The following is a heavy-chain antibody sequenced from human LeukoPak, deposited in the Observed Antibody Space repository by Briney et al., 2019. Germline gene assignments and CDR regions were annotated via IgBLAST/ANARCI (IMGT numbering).Heavy chain of an antibody. Sequence: GGSLRLSCVASDFTFSNYWMSWVRQAPGKGLEWVSAISGSGGSTYYADSVKGRFTISRDNSKNTLYLQMNSLRAEDTAVYYCAKAPYYYDNRGAFDIWGQGTMVTVSS. CDR1: DFTFSNYW. J-gene: IGHJ3*02. D-gene: IGHD3-22*01. V-gene: IGHV3-23*01. CDR2: ISGSGGST. CDR3: AKAPYYYDNRGAFDI.